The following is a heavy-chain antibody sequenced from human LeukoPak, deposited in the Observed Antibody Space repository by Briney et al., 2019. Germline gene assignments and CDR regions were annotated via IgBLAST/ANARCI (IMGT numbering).Heavy chain of an antibody. Sequence: PSETLSLTCTVSGDSVSSGTYYWTWIRQPPGKGLEWIGYIYYGGSTNYSPSLKSRVTISVDTSKNQVSLNLGSVTSADAAVYYCARVLIAVAAFDYWGQGTLVTVSS. J-gene: IGHJ4*02. V-gene: IGHV4-61*01. CDR2: IYYGGST. D-gene: IGHD6-19*01. CDR1: GDSVSSGTYY. CDR3: ARVLIAVAAFDY.